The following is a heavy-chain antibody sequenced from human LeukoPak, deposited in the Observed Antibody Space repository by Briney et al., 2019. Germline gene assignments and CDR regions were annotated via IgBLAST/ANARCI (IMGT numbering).Heavy chain of an antibody. J-gene: IGHJ6*02. CDR1: GGSISSGGYY. V-gene: IGHV4-31*03. CDR2: IYYSGST. Sequence: SQTLSLTCTVSGGSISSGGYYWSWIRQHPGKGLEWIGYIYYSGSTYYNPSLKSRVTISVDTSKNQFSLKLSSVTAADTAVYYCARGPPYYYYYGMDVWGQGTTVTVSS. CDR3: ARGPPYYYYYGMDV.